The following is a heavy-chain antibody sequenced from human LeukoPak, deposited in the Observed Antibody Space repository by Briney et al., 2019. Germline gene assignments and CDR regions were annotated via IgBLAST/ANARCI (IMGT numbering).Heavy chain of an antibody. CDR2: ISYDGSNK. J-gene: IGHJ4*02. Sequence: GGSLRLSCAASGFTFSSYAMHWVRQAPGKGLEWVAVISYDGSNKYYADSVKGRFTISRDNSKNTLYLQMNSLRAEDTAVYYCARDAAVAATRLDFDYWGQGTLVTVSS. CDR1: GFTFSSYA. V-gene: IGHV3-30-3*01. CDR3: ARDAAVAATRLDFDY. D-gene: IGHD2-15*01.